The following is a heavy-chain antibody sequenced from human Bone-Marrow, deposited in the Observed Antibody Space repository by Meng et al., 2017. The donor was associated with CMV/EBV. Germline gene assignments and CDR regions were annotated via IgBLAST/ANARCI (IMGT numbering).Heavy chain of an antibody. D-gene: IGHD6-19*01. V-gene: IGHV3-48*03. CDR1: GFTFTNDE. CDR2: ISNSGTTI. J-gene: IGHJ3*01. CDR3: ARVPKWMVDAFDV. Sequence: GGSLRLSCAASGFTFTNDEMNWVRQAPGKGLEWVSYISNSGTTIYYADSVKGRFTISRDNAKNSQYLQMNSLRAEDTAGYYCARVPKWMVDAFDVWGQGTMVTVSS.